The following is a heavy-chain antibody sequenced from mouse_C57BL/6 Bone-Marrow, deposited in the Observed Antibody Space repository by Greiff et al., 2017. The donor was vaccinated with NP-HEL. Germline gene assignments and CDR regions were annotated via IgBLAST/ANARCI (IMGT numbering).Heavy chain of an antibody. CDR3: ARDCYYFDY. J-gene: IGHJ2*01. Sequence: EVKLVESGPVLVKPGASVKMSCKASGYTFTDYYMNWVKQSHGKSLEWIGVINPYNGGTSYNQKFKGKATLTVDKSSSTAYMELNSLTSEDSAVYYCARDCYYFDYWGQGTTLTVSS. CDR2: INPYNGGT. V-gene: IGHV1-19*01. CDR1: GYTFTDYY.